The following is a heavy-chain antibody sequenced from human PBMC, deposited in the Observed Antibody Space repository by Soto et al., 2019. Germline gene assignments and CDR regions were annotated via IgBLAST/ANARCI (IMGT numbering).Heavy chain of an antibody. CDR1: GGSFSSYY. V-gene: IGHV4-34*01. CDR3: ARGPYGEYFQH. Sequence: PSETLSLTCAVYGGSFSSYYWSWIRQPPGKGLEWIGEINHSGSTNYNPSLKSRVTISVDTSKNQFSLNLNSVTAADTAVYYCARGPYGEYFQHWGQGTLVTVSS. CDR2: INHSGST. D-gene: IGHD2-8*01. J-gene: IGHJ1*01.